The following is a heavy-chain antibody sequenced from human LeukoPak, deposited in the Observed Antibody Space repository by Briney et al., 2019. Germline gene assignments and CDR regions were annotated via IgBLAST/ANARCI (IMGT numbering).Heavy chain of an antibody. CDR3: ARLSRYDYVWGSYPSGMDV. V-gene: IGHV3-48*04. J-gene: IGHJ6*02. Sequence: GSLRLSCAASGFTFSSYSMNWVRQAPGKGLEWVSYISSSSSTIYYADSVKGRFTISRDNAKNSLYLQMNSLRAEDTAVYYCARLSRYDYVWGSYPSGMDVWGQGTTVTVSS. D-gene: IGHD3-16*02. CDR1: GFTFSSYS. CDR2: ISSSSSTI.